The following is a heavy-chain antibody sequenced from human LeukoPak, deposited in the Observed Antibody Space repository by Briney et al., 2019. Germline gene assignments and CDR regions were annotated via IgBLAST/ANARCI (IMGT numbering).Heavy chain of an antibody. CDR3: ARGLIGYDSSGYPHY. V-gene: IGHV3-20*04. CDR2: INWNGGST. Sequence: PGGSLRLSCAASGFTFDDYGMSWVRQAPGKGLEWVSGINWNGGSTGYADSVKGRFTISRDNAKNSLYLQMNSLRAEDTAVYYCARGLIGYDSSGYPHYWGQGTLVTVSS. J-gene: IGHJ4*02. CDR1: GFTFDDYG. D-gene: IGHD3-22*01.